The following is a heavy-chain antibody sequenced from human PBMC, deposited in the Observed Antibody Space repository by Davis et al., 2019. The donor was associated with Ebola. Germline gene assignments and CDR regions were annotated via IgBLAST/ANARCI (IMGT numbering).Heavy chain of an antibody. CDR3: TRHRDLHNWFDP. CDR2: ISYDGSNK. CDR1: GFTFSSYA. Sequence: GGSLRLSCAASGFTFSSYAMHWVRQAPGKGLEWVAVISYDGSNKYYADSVKGRFTISSDNSKNTLYLQMNSLRAEDTAVYYCTRHRDLHNWFDPWGQGTLVTVSS. J-gene: IGHJ5*02. V-gene: IGHV3-30-3*01.